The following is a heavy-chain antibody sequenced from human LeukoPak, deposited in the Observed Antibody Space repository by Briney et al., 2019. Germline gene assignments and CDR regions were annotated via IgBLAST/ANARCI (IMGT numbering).Heavy chain of an antibody. CDR2: ISAYNGNT. J-gene: IGHJ6*04. V-gene: IGHV1-18*04. Sequence: GASVKVSCKASGYTFTSYGISWVRQAPGQGLEWMGWISAYNGNTNYAQKLQGRVTMTTDISTSTAYMELRSLRSDDTAVYYCARERDYDILTGYYGYYYGMDVWGKGTTVTVSS. D-gene: IGHD3-9*01. CDR1: GYTFTSYG. CDR3: ARERDYDILTGYYGYYYGMDV.